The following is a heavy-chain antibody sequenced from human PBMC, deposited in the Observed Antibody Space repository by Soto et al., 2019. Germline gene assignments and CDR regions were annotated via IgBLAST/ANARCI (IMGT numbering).Heavy chain of an antibody. D-gene: IGHD6-13*01. CDR2: IYYSGST. Sequence: PSETLSLTCTVSGGSISSGDYYWSWIRQPPGKGLEWIGYIYYSGSTYYNPSLKSRVTISVDTSKNQFSLKLSSVTAADTAVYYCARFGIAAAGPHFDYWGQGTLVTVSS. CDR3: ARFGIAAAGPHFDY. V-gene: IGHV4-30-4*01. J-gene: IGHJ4*02. CDR1: GGSISSGDYY.